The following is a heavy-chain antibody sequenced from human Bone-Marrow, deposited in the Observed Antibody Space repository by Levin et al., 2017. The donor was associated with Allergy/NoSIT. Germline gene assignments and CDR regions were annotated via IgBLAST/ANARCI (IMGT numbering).Heavy chain of an antibody. CDR2: ISGYNGNT. Sequence: ASVKVSCKASGFNFNIYGIIWVRQAPGQGLEWMGWISGYNGNTEYAQNIQGRVSMTSDTSTSTVYLELKNLRSDDTAMYYCARVFYSETSGYYDPWGQGTLVTVSS. CDR1: GFNFNIYG. CDR3: ARVFYSETSGYYDP. J-gene: IGHJ5*01. D-gene: IGHD3-22*01. V-gene: IGHV1-18*01.